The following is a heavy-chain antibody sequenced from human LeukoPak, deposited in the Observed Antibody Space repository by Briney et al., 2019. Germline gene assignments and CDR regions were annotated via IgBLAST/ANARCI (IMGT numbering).Heavy chain of an antibody. J-gene: IGHJ4*02. Sequence: GRSLRLSCAASGFTFSSYAMHWVRQAPGKGLEWVAVISYDGSNKYYADSVKGRFTISRDNSKNTPYLQMNSLRAEDTAVYYCAREAGGYDYVWGSYRKGLDYWGQGTLVTVSS. V-gene: IGHV3-30-3*01. D-gene: IGHD3-16*02. CDR1: GFTFSSYA. CDR2: ISYDGSNK. CDR3: AREAGGYDYVWGSYRKGLDY.